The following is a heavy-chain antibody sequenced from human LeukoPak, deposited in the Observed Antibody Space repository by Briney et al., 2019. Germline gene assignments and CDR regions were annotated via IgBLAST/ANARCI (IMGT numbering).Heavy chain of an antibody. CDR3: ARVYYSNSYDYWYFDL. D-gene: IGHD6-13*01. CDR1: GGSFSGNY. CDR2: TNHSGST. V-gene: IGHV4-34*01. J-gene: IGHJ2*01. Sequence: PSETLSLTCAVYGGSFSGNYWSWIPQPPGKGLEWNGETNHSGSTNYNPSLKSRVTISVDTSNNQFSLKLSSVTAADTAVYYCARVYYSNSYDYWYFDLWGRGTLVTVSS.